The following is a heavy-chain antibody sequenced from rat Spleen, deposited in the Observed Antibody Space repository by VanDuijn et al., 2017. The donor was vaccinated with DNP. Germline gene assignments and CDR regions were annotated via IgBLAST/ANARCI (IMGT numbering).Heavy chain of an antibody. CDR2: ISTNGGNS. J-gene: IGHJ2*01. D-gene: IGHD1-11*01. Sequence: EVQLVESGGGLAQPGRSLKLSCAASGFNFSKYGMAWVRQAPTQGLEWVASISTNGGNSVYRDSVKGRFTISRDNAKSTLYLQMDSLRSEDTATYYCTTDFERGYWGQGVMVTVSS. CDR1: GFNFSKYG. CDR3: TTDFERGY. V-gene: IGHV5-27*01.